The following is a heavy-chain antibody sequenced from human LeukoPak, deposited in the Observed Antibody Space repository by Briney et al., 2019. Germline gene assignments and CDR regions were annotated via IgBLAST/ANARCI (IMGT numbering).Heavy chain of an antibody. CDR3: ARSGISGSYYAY. CDR2: ISGSGSTI. CDR1: GSTFSNYE. Sequence: GGSLRLSCAASGSTFSNYEINWVRQAPGRGLEWISYISGSGSTIYYADSVKGRFTITRDNAKKSLYLQMNSLRAEDTAVYYCARSGISGSYYAYWGQGTLVTVSS. D-gene: IGHD1-26*01. J-gene: IGHJ4*02. V-gene: IGHV3-48*03.